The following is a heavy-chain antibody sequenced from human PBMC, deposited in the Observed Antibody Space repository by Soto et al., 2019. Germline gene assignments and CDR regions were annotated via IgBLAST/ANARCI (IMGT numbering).Heavy chain of an antibody. J-gene: IGHJ5*02. CDR1: GFALSDSA. Sequence: EVQLVESGGGLVQPGGSLKISCAASGFALSDSAVHWVRQAPGKGLEWVGRIKSRAENFATAFAASVSGRFTIFRDDSTNTASLQMTGLKTEDTAVYFCTRLSRSEVFWFDPWGQGNLVTVSS. V-gene: IGHV3-73*02. CDR3: TRLSRSEVFWFDP. CDR2: IKSRAENFAT.